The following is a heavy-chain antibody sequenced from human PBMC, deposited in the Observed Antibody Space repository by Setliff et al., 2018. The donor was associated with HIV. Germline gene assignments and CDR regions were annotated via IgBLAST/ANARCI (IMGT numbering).Heavy chain of an antibody. CDR1: GGSISSSSYY. Sequence: SETLSLTCTVSGGSISSSSYYWGWIRQPSGKGLEWIGNVYHTGSTYYNPSLKSRVTISVDTSKNQFSLKLSSVTAADAAVYYCGTAMYYYYGLDVWGQGIRVTVSS. D-gene: IGHD2-2*01. J-gene: IGHJ6*02. CDR3: GTAMYYYYGLDV. V-gene: IGHV4-39*07. CDR2: VYHTGST.